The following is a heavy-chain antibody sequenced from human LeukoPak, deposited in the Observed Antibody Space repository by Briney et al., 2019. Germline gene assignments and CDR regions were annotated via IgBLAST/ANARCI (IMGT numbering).Heavy chain of an antibody. CDR1: GGSLSSYY. Sequence: PSETLSLTCTVSGGSLSSYYWSWIRQPPGKGLEWIGYIYYSGSTNYNPSLKSRVTISVDTSKNQFSLKLSSVTAADTAVYYCARAIVVVPSAANWFDPWGQGTLVTVSS. CDR2: IYYSGST. D-gene: IGHD2-21*01. V-gene: IGHV4-59*01. CDR3: ARAIVVVPSAANWFDP. J-gene: IGHJ5*02.